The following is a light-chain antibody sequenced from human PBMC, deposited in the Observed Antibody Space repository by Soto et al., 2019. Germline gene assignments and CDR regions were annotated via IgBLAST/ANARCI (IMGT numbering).Light chain of an antibody. V-gene: IGKV3-15*01. CDR1: QSVSSN. CDR3: QQYNNWPRT. Sequence: EIVMTQSPASLSVSPGERATLSCRASQSVSSNLAWYQQNPGQAPRLLIYGASIRATGIPARFSGSGSGTEFTLTISSLQSEDFTFYYCQQYNNWPRTFGQGTKVEIK. CDR2: GAS. J-gene: IGKJ1*01.